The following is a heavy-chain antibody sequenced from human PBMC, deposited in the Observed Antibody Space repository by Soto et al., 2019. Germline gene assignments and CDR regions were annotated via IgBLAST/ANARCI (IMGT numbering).Heavy chain of an antibody. Sequence: QLQLQESGPGLVKPSETLSLTCTVSGGSISSSSYYWGWIRQPPGKGLEWIGSIYYSGSTYYNPSLKSRVTISVDTSKNQFSLKLSAVSAADTAVYYCARQPYDALLWFGESPFDYWGQGTLVTVSS. CDR2: IYYSGST. CDR3: ARQPYDALLWFGESPFDY. J-gene: IGHJ4*02. V-gene: IGHV4-39*01. CDR1: GGSISSSSYY. D-gene: IGHD3-10*01.